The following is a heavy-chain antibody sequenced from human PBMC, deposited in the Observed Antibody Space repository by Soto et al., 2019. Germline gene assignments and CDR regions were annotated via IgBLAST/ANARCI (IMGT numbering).Heavy chain of an antibody. Sequence: GSLRLSCAVSGFIFSDYEMNWVRQAPGKGLEWISYISSSGSAIYYADSVKGRFTISRDNAKNSLYLQMNSLRAEDTAFYYCARSPFLECNWAQGTLVTVSS. CDR1: GFIFSDYE. D-gene: IGHD3-3*02. V-gene: IGHV3-48*03. CDR2: ISSSGSAI. CDR3: ARSPFLECN. J-gene: IGHJ4*02.